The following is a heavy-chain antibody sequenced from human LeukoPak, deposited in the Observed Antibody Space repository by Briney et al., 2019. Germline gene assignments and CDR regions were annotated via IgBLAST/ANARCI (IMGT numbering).Heavy chain of an antibody. CDR3: ARAGVDSRGYYEGFDY. CDR2: MSSIGSSV. Sequence: PGGSLRLFCAASGFTFSSYWMLWLRQAPGKGLEWVSSMSSIGSSVYYADSVKGRFTLSRDNAKNSLYLQMNSLRVEDTAVYYCARAGVDSRGYYEGFDYWGQGTLVTVSS. D-gene: IGHD3-22*01. J-gene: IGHJ4*02. V-gene: IGHV3-21*01. CDR1: GFTFSSYW.